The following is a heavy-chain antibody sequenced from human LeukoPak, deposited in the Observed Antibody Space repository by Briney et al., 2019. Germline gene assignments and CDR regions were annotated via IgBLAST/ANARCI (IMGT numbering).Heavy chain of an antibody. J-gene: IGHJ4*02. CDR3: ASEAYCSGGSCSLHRVAS. CDR2: IDTNSGGT. D-gene: IGHD2-15*01. CDR1: GYTFTAYY. V-gene: IGHV1-2*02. Sequence: ASVKVSCKASGYTFTAYYMYWVRQAPGQGLEWMGWIDTNSGGTNYAQKFQGRVTTTRDTSIGKAYMELSSLISDDTAVYYCASEAYCSGGSCSLHRVASWGQGTLVTVSS.